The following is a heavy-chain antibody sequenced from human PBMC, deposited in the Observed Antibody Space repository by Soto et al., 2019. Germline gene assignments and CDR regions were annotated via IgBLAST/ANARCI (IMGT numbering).Heavy chain of an antibody. CDR1: GYSFTTYW. D-gene: IGHD3-22*01. CDR2: IYPVDSDT. J-gene: IGHJ4*02. V-gene: IGHV5-51*01. Sequence: PGEALKISCKASGYSFTTYWIGWVRQMPGKGLEWMGIIYPVDSDTRFSPSFQGQVTISVDTSIHTAYLQWSSLKASDSAMYYWAREGYQFDSSSFGYWGRGNLVTVSS. CDR3: AREGYQFDSSSFGY.